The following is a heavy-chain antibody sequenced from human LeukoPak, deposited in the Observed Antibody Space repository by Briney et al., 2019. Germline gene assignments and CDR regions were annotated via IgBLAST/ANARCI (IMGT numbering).Heavy chain of an antibody. CDR3: ARAPPYGSGSYYKMAGGY. CDR1: GGSISSYY. D-gene: IGHD3-10*01. J-gene: IGHJ4*02. Sequence: SETLSLTCSVSGGSISSYYWSWIRQPPGKGLEWIGYIYYSGSTNYNPSLKSRVTISVDTSKNQFSLKLSSVTAADTAVYYCARAPPYGSGSYYKMAGGYWGQGTLVTVSS. CDR2: IYYSGST. V-gene: IGHV4-59*12.